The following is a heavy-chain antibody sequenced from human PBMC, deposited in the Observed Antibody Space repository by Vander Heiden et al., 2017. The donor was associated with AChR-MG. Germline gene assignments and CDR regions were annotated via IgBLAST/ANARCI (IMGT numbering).Heavy chain of an antibody. CDR3: ARVSNLSGFLDY. D-gene: IGHD4-4*01. Sequence: QVQLVQSGAEGKTPGSSVKVSCKASGGTFSSYAISWVRQAPGQGLEWMGGIIPIFGTANYAQKFQGRVTITADESTSTAYMELGSLRPEDTAVYYCARVSNLSGFLDYWGQGTLVTVSS. CDR1: GGTFSSYA. V-gene: IGHV1-69*01. J-gene: IGHJ4*02. CDR2: IIPIFGTA.